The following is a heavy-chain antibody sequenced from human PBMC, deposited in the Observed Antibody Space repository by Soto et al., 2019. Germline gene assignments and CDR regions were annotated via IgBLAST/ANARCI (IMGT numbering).Heavy chain of an antibody. CDR3: ARDSLGIAVLGTGRSKNICFDP. Sequence: SETLSLTCAVYGGSFSGYYWSWIRQPPGKGLEWIGEINHSGRTNYNPSLKSRVTISIDTSKNQFSLKLSSVTAADTAIYYCARDSLGIAVLGTGRSKNICFDPLVQGTLVT. CDR1: GGSFSGYY. CDR2: INHSGRT. D-gene: IGHD6-19*01. J-gene: IGHJ5*02. V-gene: IGHV4-34*01.